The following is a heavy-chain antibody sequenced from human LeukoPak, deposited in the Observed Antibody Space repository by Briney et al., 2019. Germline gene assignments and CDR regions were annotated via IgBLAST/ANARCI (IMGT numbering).Heavy chain of an antibody. CDR2: INSDGSST. CDR3: ASLGYSSGWYYSYYFDY. Sequence: GGSLRLSCADSAFTFSSYWMHWVRQAPGKGLVWVSRINSDGSSTSYADSVKGRFTISRDNAKNTLYLQMNSLRAEDTAVYYCASLGYSSGWYYSYYFDYWGQGTLVTVSS. D-gene: IGHD6-19*01. CDR1: AFTFSSYW. J-gene: IGHJ4*02. V-gene: IGHV3-74*01.